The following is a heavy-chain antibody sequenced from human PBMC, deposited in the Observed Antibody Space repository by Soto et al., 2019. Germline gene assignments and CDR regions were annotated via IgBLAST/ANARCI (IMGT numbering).Heavy chain of an antibody. J-gene: IGHJ4*02. D-gene: IGHD2-2*01. CDR1: GFTFSSYG. CDR2: ISYDGSNK. Sequence: GGSLRLSCAASGFTFSSYGMHWVRQAPGKGLEWVAVISYDGSNKYYADSVKGRFTISRDNSKNTLYLQMNSLRAEDTAVYYCAKDLVVVPAATGFDYWGQGTLVTVSS. V-gene: IGHV3-30*18. CDR3: AKDLVVVPAATGFDY.